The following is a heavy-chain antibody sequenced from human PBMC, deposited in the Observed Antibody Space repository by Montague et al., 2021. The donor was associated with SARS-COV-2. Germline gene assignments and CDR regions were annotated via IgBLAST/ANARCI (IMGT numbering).Heavy chain of an antibody. V-gene: IGHV3-48*03. CDR1: GFSFSSYE. Sequence: SLRLSCAASGFSFSSYEMNWVRQAPGKGLEWVSCSSSSGGRIYYAYSVKGRFTISRDNAKNVLYLQMNSLRAEDTAVYYCARVFASVGVMYGIDYWGLGTTVTVSS. CDR3: ARVFASVGVMYGIDY. J-gene: IGHJ6*02. D-gene: IGHD1-26*01. CDR2: SSSSGGRI.